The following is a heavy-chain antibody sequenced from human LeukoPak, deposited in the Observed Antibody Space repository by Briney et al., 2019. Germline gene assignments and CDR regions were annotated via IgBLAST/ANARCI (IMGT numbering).Heavy chain of an antibody. J-gene: IGHJ4*02. Sequence: SETLSLTCTVSGGSISSYYWSWIRQPPGKGLEWIGYIYYSGSTNYNPSLKSRVTISVDTSKNQFSLKLSSVSAADTAVYYCARDVVAAAGTWDYWGQGTLVTVSS. CDR1: GGSISSYY. D-gene: IGHD6-13*01. CDR2: IYYSGST. CDR3: ARDVVAAAGTWDY. V-gene: IGHV4-59*12.